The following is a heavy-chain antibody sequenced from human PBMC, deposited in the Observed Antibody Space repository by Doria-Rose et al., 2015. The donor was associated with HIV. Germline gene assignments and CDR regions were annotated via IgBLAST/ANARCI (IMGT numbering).Heavy chain of an antibody. V-gene: IGHV1-69*02. CDR2: IIPILGIV. Sequence: QVQLVQSGSEVKKPGSSVKVSCKASGGTFSSYTISWVRQAPGQGLEWMGRIIPILGIVNYALRFQGRVTITADESTSTAYMELSSLRSGDTAIYYCASQWERSSFDYWGQGTLVTVSS. D-gene: IGHD1-26*01. J-gene: IGHJ4*02. CDR3: ASQWERSSFDY. CDR1: GGTFSSYT.